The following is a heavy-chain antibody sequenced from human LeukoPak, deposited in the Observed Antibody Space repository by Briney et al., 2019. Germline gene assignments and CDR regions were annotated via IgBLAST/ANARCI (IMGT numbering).Heavy chain of an antibody. CDR3: ARHKGDCGSGDSCYSNWFDP. J-gene: IGHJ5*02. V-gene: IGHV3-74*01. Sequence: PGGSLRLSCAASGFTFSDYWMHWVRQSPGKGLVWVSRISSDESSTSYADSVKGRFTISRDNAKNTLYLQMNSLRAEDTAVYYCARHKGDCGSGDSCYSNWFDPWGQGTLVTVSS. D-gene: IGHD2-15*01. CDR1: GFTFSDYW. CDR2: ISSDESST.